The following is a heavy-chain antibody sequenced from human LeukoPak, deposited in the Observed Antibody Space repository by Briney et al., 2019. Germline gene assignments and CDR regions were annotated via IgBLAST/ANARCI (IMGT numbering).Heavy chain of an antibody. CDR2: ISGSGGST. CDR3: AKVGISHYYDSSSYLPFDY. CDR1: GFTFSSYS. J-gene: IGHJ4*02. Sequence: GGSLRLSCAASGFTFSSYSMNWVRQAPVKGLEWVSTISGSGGSTYYADSVKGRFTISRDDSKNTLYLQMNSLGAEDTAVYYCAKVGISHYYDSSSYLPFDYWGQGTLVTVSS. V-gene: IGHV3-23*01. D-gene: IGHD3-22*01.